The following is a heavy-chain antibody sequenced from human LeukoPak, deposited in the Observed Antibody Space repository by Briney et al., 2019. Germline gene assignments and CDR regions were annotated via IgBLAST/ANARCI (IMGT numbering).Heavy chain of an antibody. D-gene: IGHD2-15*01. J-gene: IGHJ4*02. CDR2: ISGSGGST. CDR1: GFTFSSYA. CDR3: AKSGRYCSGGSCYQEASLDY. V-gene: IGHV3-23*01. Sequence: GGSLRLSCAASGFTFSSYAMSWVRQAPGKGLEWVSAISGSGGSTYYADSVKGRFTISRDNSKNTLYLQMNSLRAEDTAVYYCAKSGRYCSGGSCYQEASLDYWGQGTLVTVSS.